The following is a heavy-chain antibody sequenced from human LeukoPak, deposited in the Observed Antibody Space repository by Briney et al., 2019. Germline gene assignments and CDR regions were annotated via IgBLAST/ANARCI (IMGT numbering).Heavy chain of an antibody. J-gene: IGHJ4*02. Sequence: ASVKVSCKASGGTFSSYAISWVRQAPGQGLEWMGGIIPIFGTANYAQKFQGRVTITADESTSTAYMELSSLRSEDTAVYYCARDISTYYYGSGSQYYFDYWGQGTLVTVSS. D-gene: IGHD3-10*01. CDR3: ARDISTYYYGSGSQYYFDY. CDR1: GGTFSSYA. V-gene: IGHV1-69*13. CDR2: IIPIFGTA.